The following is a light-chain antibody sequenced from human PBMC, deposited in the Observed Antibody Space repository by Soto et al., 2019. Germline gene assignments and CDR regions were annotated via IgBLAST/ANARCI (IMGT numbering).Light chain of an antibody. CDR1: QGIRND. J-gene: IGKJ1*01. Sequence: AIQMTQSPSSLSASVGDRVTITCRASQGIRNDLGWYQQKQGKAPKLLIYAASSLQSGVSSRFSGSGSGTDFTLTISSLQPEDFATYYCLQDYYYPWTFCQGTTVEIK. CDR3: LQDYYYPWT. V-gene: IGKV1-6*01. CDR2: AAS.